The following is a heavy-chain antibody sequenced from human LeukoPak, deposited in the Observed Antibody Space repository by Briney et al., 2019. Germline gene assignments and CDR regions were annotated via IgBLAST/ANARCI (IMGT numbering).Heavy chain of an antibody. J-gene: IGHJ4*02. CDR3: ARWSGYALD. Sequence: PSETLSLTCAVYGGSFSDSYWTWIRQPPGKGLEWIGEINHSGGTNYNPSLKSRVTITVDTSKNQFSLKLSSVTAADTAVYYCARWSGYALDWGQGTLVTVSS. D-gene: IGHD2-2*01. CDR1: GGSFSDSY. CDR2: INHSGGT. V-gene: IGHV4-34*01.